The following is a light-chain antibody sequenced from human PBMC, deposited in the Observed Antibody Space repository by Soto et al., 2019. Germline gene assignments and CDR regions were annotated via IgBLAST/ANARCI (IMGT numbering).Light chain of an antibody. J-gene: IGLJ2*01. V-gene: IGLV3-21*04. CDR3: QVWDRSSDHRVV. CDR1: NIGTKS. Sequence: SYELTQPPSVSVAPGKTARISCGRNNIGTKSVHWYQQKPGQAPVPVIYYDSARPSGIPERFSGSNAGNTATLTISTVEAGDEADYYCQVWDRSSDHRVVFGGGTKVTVL. CDR2: YDS.